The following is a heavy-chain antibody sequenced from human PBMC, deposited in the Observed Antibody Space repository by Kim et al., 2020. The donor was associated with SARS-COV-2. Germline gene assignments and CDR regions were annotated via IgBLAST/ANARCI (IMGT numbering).Heavy chain of an antibody. CDR1: GGTFSSYA. D-gene: IGHD2-15*01. V-gene: IGHV1-69*13. J-gene: IGHJ4*02. CDR3: ARDHPYLGYCSGGSCFQYYFYY. Sequence: SVKVSCKASGGTFSSYAISWVRQAPGQGLEWMGGIIPIFGTANYAQKFQGRVTITADESTSTAYMELSSLRSEDTAVYYCARDHPYLGYCSGGSCFQYYFYYWGQGTLVTVSS. CDR2: IIPIFGTA.